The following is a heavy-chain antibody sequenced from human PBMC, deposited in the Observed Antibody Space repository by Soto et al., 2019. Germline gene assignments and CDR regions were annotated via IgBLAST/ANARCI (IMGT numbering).Heavy chain of an antibody. V-gene: IGHV1-69*04. CDR3: ARGKGDIVVVVAATTDIDY. CDR2: IIPILGIA. J-gene: IGHJ4*02. CDR1: GYTFTSYG. Sequence: ASVKVSCKASGYTFTSYGISWVRQAPGQGLEWMGRIIPILGIANYAQKFQGRVTITADKSTSTAYMELRSLRSDDRAVYYCARGKGDIVVVVAATTDIDYWGQGTLVTVSS. D-gene: IGHD2-15*01.